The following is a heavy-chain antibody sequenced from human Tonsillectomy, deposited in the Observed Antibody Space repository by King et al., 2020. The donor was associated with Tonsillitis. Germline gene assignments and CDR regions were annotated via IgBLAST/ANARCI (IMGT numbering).Heavy chain of an antibody. V-gene: IGHV3-21*01. CDR3: VRGDRRDY. CDR2: ISKSSSLR. CDR1: GFSFSGYT. D-gene: IGHD3-16*01. J-gene: IGHJ4*02. Sequence: VQLVESGGGLVKPGESLTLSCAASGFSFSGYTMSWVRQAPGKGLEYVSSISKSSSLRYFADLAKGRFTISRDNGDSSVYLQMNNLRAEDTAVYYCVRGDRRDYWGQGTLVTVSS.